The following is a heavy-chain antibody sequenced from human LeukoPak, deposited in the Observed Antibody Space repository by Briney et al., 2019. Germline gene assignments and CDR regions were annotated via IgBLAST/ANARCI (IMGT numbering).Heavy chain of an antibody. D-gene: IGHD2-2*01. CDR3: ARIVVPAAREDY. Sequence: PGGSLRLSCAASGFTFSSYGMHWVRQAPGKGLEWVAVIWYDGSNKYYADSVKGRFTISRDNSKDTLYLQMNSLRSDDTAVYYCARIVVPAAREDYWGQGTLVTVSS. CDR1: GFTFSSYG. CDR2: IWYDGSNK. J-gene: IGHJ4*02. V-gene: IGHV3-33*01.